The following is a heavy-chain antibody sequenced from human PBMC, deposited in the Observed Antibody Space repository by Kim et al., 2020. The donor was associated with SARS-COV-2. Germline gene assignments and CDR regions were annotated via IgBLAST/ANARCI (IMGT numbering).Heavy chain of an antibody. V-gene: IGHV1-18*04. Sequence: ASVKVSCKASGYTFTSYGISWVRQAPGQGLEWMGWISAYNGNTNYALKLQGRVTMTTDTSTSTAYMELRSLRSDDTAVYYCARDPFGESPFYGMDVWGQGTTVTVSS. CDR3: ARDPFGESPFYGMDV. CDR1: GYTFTSYG. D-gene: IGHD3-10*01. CDR2: ISAYNGNT. J-gene: IGHJ6*02.